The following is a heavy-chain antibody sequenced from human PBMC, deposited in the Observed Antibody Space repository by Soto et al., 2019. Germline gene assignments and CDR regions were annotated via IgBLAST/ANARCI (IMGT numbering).Heavy chain of an antibody. CDR1: GCSFTTHW. J-gene: IGHJ6*02. CDR2: IDPSDSYT. V-gene: IGHV5-10-1*01. CDR3: ARAGDYGGNSYYYYGMDV. Sequence: PGESLKISCRGSGCSFTTHWITWVRQIPGKGLEWMGRIDPSDSYTNYSPSFQGHVTISADKSISTAYLQWSSLKASDTAMYYCARAGDYGGNSYYYYGMDVWGQGTTVTVSS. D-gene: IGHD4-17*01.